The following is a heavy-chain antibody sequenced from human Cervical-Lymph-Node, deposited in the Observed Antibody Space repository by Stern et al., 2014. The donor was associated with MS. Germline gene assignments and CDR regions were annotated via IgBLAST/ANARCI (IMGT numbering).Heavy chain of an antibody. Sequence: QLQLQESGTGLVKPSETLSLTCAVSGGSISGYYWNWIRQSPGKGLEWIGSVYYSGKTNYNPSLNGRVTISLDTSKSQFSLRLSSVTAGDTAVYYCARDSTAWSPSFDYWGQGTLVTVSS. CDR1: GGSISGYY. CDR3: ARDSTAWSPSFDY. D-gene: IGHD1-1*01. V-gene: IGHV4-59*01. J-gene: IGHJ4*02. CDR2: VYYSGKT.